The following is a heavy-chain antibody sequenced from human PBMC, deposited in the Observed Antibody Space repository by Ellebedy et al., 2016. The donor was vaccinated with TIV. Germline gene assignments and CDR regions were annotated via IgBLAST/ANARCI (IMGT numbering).Heavy chain of an antibody. V-gene: IGHV1-2*02. CDR3: ARERTLDGNYRYNWFDP. CDR1: GYTFTDYY. CDR2: INPNSGGT. J-gene: IGHJ5*02. D-gene: IGHD1-7*01. Sequence: ASVKVSCKASGYTFTDYYMHWVRQAPGQGLEWMGWINPNSGGTNYAQKFQGRVTMTRDTSISTAYIELSRLRSDDTAVYYCARERTLDGNYRYNWFDPWGQGTLVTVSS.